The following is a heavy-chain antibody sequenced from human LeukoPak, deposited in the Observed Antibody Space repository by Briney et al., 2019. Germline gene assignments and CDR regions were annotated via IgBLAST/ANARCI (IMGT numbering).Heavy chain of an antibody. V-gene: IGHV3-11*01. CDR2: ISSRGDTI. J-gene: IGHJ4*02. Sequence: GGSLRLSCAASGFTLSHYYMIWIRQAPGKGLEWVSYISSRGDTIYYADSVKGRFTISRDNAKNSLYLQMNSLRAEDTAIYYCARESGWSFDNWGQGTLVTVSS. CDR1: GFTLSHYY. CDR3: ARESGWSFDN. D-gene: IGHD6-19*01.